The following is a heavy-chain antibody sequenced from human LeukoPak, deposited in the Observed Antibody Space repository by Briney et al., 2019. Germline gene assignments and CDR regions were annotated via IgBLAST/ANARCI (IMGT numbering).Heavy chain of an antibody. CDR3: ARGYNWNYYFDY. J-gene: IGHJ4*02. D-gene: IGHD1-20*01. Sequence: PGGSLRLSCAASGFNFSSYSMNWVRQAPGKGLEWVSSISSSSSYIYYADSVKGRFTISRDNAKNSLYLQMNSLRAEDTAVYYCARGYNWNYYFDYWGQGTLVTVSS. V-gene: IGHV3-21*01. CDR2: ISSSSSYI. CDR1: GFNFSSYS.